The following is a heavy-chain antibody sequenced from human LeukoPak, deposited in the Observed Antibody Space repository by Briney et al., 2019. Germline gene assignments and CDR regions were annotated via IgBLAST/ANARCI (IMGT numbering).Heavy chain of an antibody. Sequence: SETLSLTCTVSGGSISSYYWSWIRQPPGKGLEWIGYIYYSGSTNYNSSLKSRVTISVDTSKNQFSLKLSSVTAADTAVYYCARVIVYYDSSGYLHPNWFDPWGQGTLVTVSS. J-gene: IGHJ5*02. CDR2: IYYSGST. CDR3: ARVIVYYDSSGYLHPNWFDP. CDR1: GGSISSYY. V-gene: IGHV4-59*01. D-gene: IGHD3-22*01.